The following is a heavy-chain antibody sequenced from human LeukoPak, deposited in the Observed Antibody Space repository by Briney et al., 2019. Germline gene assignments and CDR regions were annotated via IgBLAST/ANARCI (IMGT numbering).Heavy chain of an antibody. J-gene: IGHJ3*02. CDR2: IIPILGIA. CDR3: ARALTYYYDSSEDAFDI. CDR1: GYTFTSYG. Sequence: SVKVSCKASGYTFTSYGISWVRQAPEQGLEWMGRIIPILGIANYAQKFQGRVTITADKSTSTAYMELSSLRSEDTAVYYCARALTYYYDSSEDAFDIWGQGTMVTVSS. D-gene: IGHD3-22*01. V-gene: IGHV1-69*04.